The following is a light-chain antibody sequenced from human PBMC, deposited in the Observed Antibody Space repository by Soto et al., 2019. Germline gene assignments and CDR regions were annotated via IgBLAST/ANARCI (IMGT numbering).Light chain of an antibody. Sequence: EMRMTLAPSTLRITVKNRVTITCRASQTISSWLAWYQQKPGKAPKLLIYKASTLKSGVPSRFSGSGSGTEFTLTISSLQPDDFATYYCQHYNSYSAAFGPGTKVDI. CDR3: QHYNSYSAA. CDR2: KAS. J-gene: IGKJ1*01. V-gene: IGKV1-5*03. CDR1: QTISSW.